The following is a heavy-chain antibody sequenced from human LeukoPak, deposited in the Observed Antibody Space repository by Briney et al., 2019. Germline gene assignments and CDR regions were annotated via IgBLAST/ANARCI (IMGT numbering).Heavy chain of an antibody. CDR3: ARGRQEDIVVVVAAKVFDWFDP. CDR2: INHSGRT. CDR1: GGSFSGYY. V-gene: IGHV4-34*01. Sequence: PSESLSLTCAVYGGSFSGYYWSWIRQPPGKGLEGIGEINHSGRTNYNPSLKSRGTISVDTSKNQFSLKLSSVPAADTAVYYCARGRQEDIVVVVAAKVFDWFDPWGQGTLVTVSS. J-gene: IGHJ5*02. D-gene: IGHD2-15*01.